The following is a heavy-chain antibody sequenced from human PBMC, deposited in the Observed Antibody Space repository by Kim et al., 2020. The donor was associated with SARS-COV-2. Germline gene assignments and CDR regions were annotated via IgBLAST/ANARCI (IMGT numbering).Heavy chain of an antibody. CDR1: GGSISSYY. CDR2: IYYSGST. J-gene: IGHJ5*02. V-gene: IGHV4-59*13. D-gene: IGHD6-13*01. Sequence: SETLSLTCTVSGGSISSYYWSWIRQPPGKGLEWIGYIYYSGSTNYNPSLKSRVTISVDTSKNQFSLKLSSVTAADTAVYYCARGGDIAAAWGQGTLVTVSS. CDR3: ARGGDIAAA.